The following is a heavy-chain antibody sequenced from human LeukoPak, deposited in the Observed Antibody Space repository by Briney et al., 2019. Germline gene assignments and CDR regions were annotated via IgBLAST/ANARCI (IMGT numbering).Heavy chain of an antibody. CDR1: GYTFTGYY. V-gene: IGHV1-2*02. CDR3: ARARVVTFNWFDP. J-gene: IGHJ5*02. Sequence: ASVKVSCKASGYTFTGYYMHWVRQAPGQGLEWMGWINPNSGGTNYAQKFQGRVTMTRDTSISTAYMELSRLRSDDTAVYYCARARVVTFNWFDPWGQGTLVTVSS. D-gene: IGHD4-23*01. CDR2: INPNSGGT.